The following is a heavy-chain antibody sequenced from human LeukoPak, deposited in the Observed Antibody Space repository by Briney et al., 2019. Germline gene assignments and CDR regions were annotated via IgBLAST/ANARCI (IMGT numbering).Heavy chain of an antibody. Sequence: GGSLRLSCVASGFTFADFAMSWVRQAPGKGLEWVSSITSNGGGTPYADSVKGRFTISRDNSDNTLYLQMNSLRAEDTAVYYCAKDGQTAAAGDYWGQGTLVTVSS. D-gene: IGHD6-13*01. CDR3: AKDGQTAAAGDY. J-gene: IGHJ4*02. CDR1: GFTFADFA. CDR2: ITSNGGGT. V-gene: IGHV3-23*01.